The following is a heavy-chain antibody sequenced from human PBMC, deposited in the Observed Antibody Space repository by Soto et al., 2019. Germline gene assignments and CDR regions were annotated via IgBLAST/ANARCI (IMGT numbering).Heavy chain of an antibody. CDR1: GGTLNSYT. J-gene: IGHJ4*02. CDR2: IIPVFGTT. V-gene: IGHV1-69*01. Sequence: QVQLVQSGAEVKKPGSSVRVSCKASGGTLNSYTISWLRQAPGQGLEWMVGIIPVFGTTDYAQKFQGRVTIPADQSTGTAYLDLFSLRYEDTAIYYCSISNSYGRGDFWGQGTLVTVSS. D-gene: IGHD4-17*01. CDR3: SISNSYGRGDF.